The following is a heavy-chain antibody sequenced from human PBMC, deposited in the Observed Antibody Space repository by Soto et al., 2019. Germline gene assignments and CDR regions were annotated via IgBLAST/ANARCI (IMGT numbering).Heavy chain of an antibody. CDR1: GFTFSDHY. CDR2: IRNKANSYTT. J-gene: IGHJ4*01. D-gene: IGHD1-26*01. CDR3: ARDSGKGAYFDY. Sequence: EVQLVESGGGLVQPGGSQRLSCVASGFTFSDHYMDWVRQAPGKGLEWVGRIRNKANSYTTDYAAAVKGRFTISRDDSKDSLYLQMNSLKTVDTAIYYCARDSGKGAYFDYWGHGTLATVSS. V-gene: IGHV3-72*01.